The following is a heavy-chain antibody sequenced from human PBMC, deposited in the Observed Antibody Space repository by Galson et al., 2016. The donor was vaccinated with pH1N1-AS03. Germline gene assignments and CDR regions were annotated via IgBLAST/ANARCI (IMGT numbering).Heavy chain of an antibody. D-gene: IGHD2-15*01. CDR3: AKYCRGTKCYGRFDP. CDR1: GVSVRSDY. CDR2: SSDSGTT. V-gene: IGHV4-59*02. Sequence: LSLTCTVSGVSVRSDYWSWVRQPPGKGLEWIAYSSDSGTTNYNPSLKSRVTISVDTSKNQFSLRLSSVTAADTAVYYCAKYCRGTKCYGRFDPWGQGTLVTVSS. J-gene: IGHJ5*02.